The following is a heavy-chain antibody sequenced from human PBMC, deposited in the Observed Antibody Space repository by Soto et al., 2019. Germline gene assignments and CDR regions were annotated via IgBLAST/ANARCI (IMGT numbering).Heavy chain of an antibody. D-gene: IGHD4-17*01. Sequence: AGGSLRLSCSASGFAFSSYAMHWVRQAPGKGLEYVSAISSNGGSTYYADSVKGRFTISRDNSKNTLYLQMSSLRAEDTAVYYCVKGDYFPLDYWGQGTLVTVSS. J-gene: IGHJ4*02. V-gene: IGHV3-64D*08. CDR2: ISSNGGST. CDR1: GFAFSSYA. CDR3: VKGDYFPLDY.